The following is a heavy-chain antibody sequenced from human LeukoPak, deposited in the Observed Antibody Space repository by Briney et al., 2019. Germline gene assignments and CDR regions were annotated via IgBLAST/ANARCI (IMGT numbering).Heavy chain of an antibody. V-gene: IGHV3-23*01. CDR2: ISGSGGST. CDR1: GFTFSSYA. Sequence: GGSLRLSCAASGFTFSSYAMSWVRQAPGKGLGWVSAISGSGGSTYYADSVKGRFTISRDNSKSTLYLQMNSLRAEDTAVYYCAKGYSYGYSPYWGQGTLVTVSS. D-gene: IGHD5-18*01. J-gene: IGHJ4*02. CDR3: AKGYSYGYSPY.